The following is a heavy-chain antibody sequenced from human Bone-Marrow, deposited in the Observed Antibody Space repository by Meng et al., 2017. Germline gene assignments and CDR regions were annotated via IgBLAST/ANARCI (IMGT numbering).Heavy chain of an antibody. CDR1: GYCFTSSW. J-gene: IGHJ6*02. Sequence: GGSLRLSCKGSGYCFTSSWSGWVRQMPGKGLEWMGIIYPGDSDTRYSPFFQGQVTISADKSISTAYLQWSSLRASDTAMYYCARLARTGPDYYYGMDVWGQGTMVTVSS. CDR2: IYPGDSDT. CDR3: ARLARTGPDYYYGMDV. V-gene: IGHV5-51*01.